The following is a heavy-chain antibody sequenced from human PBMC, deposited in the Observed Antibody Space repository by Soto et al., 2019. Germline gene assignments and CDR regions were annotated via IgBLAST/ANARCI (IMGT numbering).Heavy chain of an antibody. CDR1: GYTFTTYG. Sequence: QVQLVQSGAEVKKPGASVKVSCKASGYTFTTYGMSWVRQAPGQGLDWMGWISTYNGNTKYAERIQGRGTMTTDTTTSTAYMELRSLTSDDTAVYYCARGPTDYYDNSGNYFLDYWGQGTLVTVSS. D-gene: IGHD3-22*01. CDR2: ISTYNGNT. CDR3: ARGPTDYYDNSGNYFLDY. V-gene: IGHV1-18*01. J-gene: IGHJ4*02.